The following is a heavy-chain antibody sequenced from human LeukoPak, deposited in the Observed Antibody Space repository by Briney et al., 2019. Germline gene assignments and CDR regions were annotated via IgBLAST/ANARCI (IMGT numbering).Heavy chain of an antibody. Sequence: PGGSLRLSCAASGFTFSSYSMNWVRQAPGKGLEWVSSISSSSSYIYYADSGKGRFTISRDNAKNSLYLQMNSLRAEDTAVYYCARDESWYYDFWSGYPKVNDYWGQGTLVTVSS. V-gene: IGHV3-21*01. CDR1: GFTFSSYS. J-gene: IGHJ4*02. CDR3: ARDESWYYDFWSGYPKVNDY. D-gene: IGHD3-3*01. CDR2: ISSSSSYI.